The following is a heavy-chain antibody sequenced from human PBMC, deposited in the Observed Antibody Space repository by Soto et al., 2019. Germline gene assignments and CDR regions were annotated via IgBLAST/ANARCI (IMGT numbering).Heavy chain of an antibody. J-gene: IGHJ6*02. Sequence: GGSLRLSCRASGYDFRTYSMDWVRQAPGQGLEWIAYVSLDSDTIQYADSVKGRFTISRDDAENSLYLQMDSLRDEDTATYYCARLYYDYVWGQGTTVTVSS. CDR2: VSLDSDTI. V-gene: IGHV3-48*02. CDR3: ARLYYDYV. D-gene: IGHD3-3*01. CDR1: GYDFRTYS.